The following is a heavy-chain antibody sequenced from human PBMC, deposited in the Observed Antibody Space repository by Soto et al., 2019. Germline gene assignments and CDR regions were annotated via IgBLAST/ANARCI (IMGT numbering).Heavy chain of an antibody. CDR3: ARALYCSGGSCYSGGRWFDP. Sequence: SETLSLTCAVSGGPISSGGYSWSWIRQPPGKGLEWIGYIYHSGSTYYNPSLKSRVTISVDRSKNQFSLKLSSVTAADTAVYYCARALYCSGGSCYSGGRWFDPWGQGTLVTVS. J-gene: IGHJ5*02. CDR1: GGPISSGGYS. D-gene: IGHD2-15*01. V-gene: IGHV4-30-2*01. CDR2: IYHSGST.